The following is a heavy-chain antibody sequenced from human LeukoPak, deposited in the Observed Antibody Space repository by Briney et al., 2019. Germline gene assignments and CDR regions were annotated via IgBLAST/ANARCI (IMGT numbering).Heavy chain of an antibody. CDR2: IGNSGTTI. V-gene: IGHV3-11*01. CDR1: GFTFSDFY. J-gene: IGHJ4*02. CDR3: TRGSWRVARIPDY. D-gene: IGHD5-24*01. Sequence: GGSLRLSCAASGFTFSDFYLNWIRQTPGKGLEWVSYIGNSGTTIHYADSVKGRFTIFRDNARNSLYLQMNSLRAEDTAVYCCTRGSWRVARIPDYWGQGTLVTVSS.